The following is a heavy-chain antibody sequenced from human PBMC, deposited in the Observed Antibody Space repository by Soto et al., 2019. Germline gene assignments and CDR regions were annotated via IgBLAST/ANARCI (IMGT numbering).Heavy chain of an antibody. CDR3: AREDSIIIPAVSDF. CDR2: ISKSDYT. CDR1: GFAFNNYG. D-gene: IGHD2-2*01. Sequence: GGSLRLSCTVSGFAFNNYGINWVRQAPGKGLEWVSSISKSDYTYYSDSVKGRFAISRDNAKSSVSLQMNTLRVEDTAVYYCAREDSIIIPAVSDFWGQGTLGTVSS. V-gene: IGHV3-21*01. J-gene: IGHJ4*02.